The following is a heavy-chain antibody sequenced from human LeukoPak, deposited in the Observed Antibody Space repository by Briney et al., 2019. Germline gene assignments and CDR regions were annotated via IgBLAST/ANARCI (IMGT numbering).Heavy chain of an antibody. D-gene: IGHD3-3*01. V-gene: IGHV3-23*01. CDR3: AKDDFWSGYVGGSAFDI. CDR1: GFTFSSYA. J-gene: IGHJ3*02. Sequence: GGSLRLPCAASGFTFSSYAMSWVRQAPGTGLEWVSAINGSGGSTYYADSVKGRFTISRDNSKNTLYLQMNSLRAEDTAVYYCAKDDFWSGYVGGSAFDIWGQGTMVTVSS. CDR2: INGSGGST.